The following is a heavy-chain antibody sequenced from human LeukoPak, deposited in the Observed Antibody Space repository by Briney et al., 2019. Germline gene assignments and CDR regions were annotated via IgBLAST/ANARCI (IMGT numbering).Heavy chain of an antibody. CDR2: ISAYNGNT. D-gene: IGHD5-12*01. CDR3: ARVSLTIKGYSGYDYGPLDY. CDR1: GGTFTSYG. Sequence: ASVKVSCKASGGTFTSYGISWVRQAPGQGLEWMGWISAYNGNTNYAQKLQGRVTMTTDTSTSTAYMELRSLRSDDTAVYYCARVSLTIKGYSGYDYGPLDYWGQGTLVTVSS. V-gene: IGHV1-18*01. J-gene: IGHJ4*02.